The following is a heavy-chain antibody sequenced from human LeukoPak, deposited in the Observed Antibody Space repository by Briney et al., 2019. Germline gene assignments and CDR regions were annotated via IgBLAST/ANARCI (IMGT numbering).Heavy chain of an antibody. D-gene: IGHD2/OR15-2a*01. CDR1: GFTVSSNY. CDR2: IYSGGST. J-gene: IGHJ2*01. CDR3: ARVSCNSVDCRLEHFDL. Sequence: GGSLRLSCAASGFTVSSNYMSWVRQAPGKGLEWVSVIYSGGSTYYADSVKGRFTISRDNSKNTLYLQMNSLRGEDTAVYYCARVSCNSVDCRLEHFDLWGRGTLVTVSS. V-gene: IGHV3-66*01.